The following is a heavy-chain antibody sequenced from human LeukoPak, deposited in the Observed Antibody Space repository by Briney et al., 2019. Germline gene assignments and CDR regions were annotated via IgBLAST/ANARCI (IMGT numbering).Heavy chain of an antibody. J-gene: IGHJ5*02. V-gene: IGHV1-8*01. CDR2: MNPNSGNT. D-gene: IGHD3-10*01. CDR3: ARGGYYYGSGPSNWFDP. CDR1: GYTFTSYD. Sequence: GASVKVSCKASGYTFTSYDINWVRQATGQGLEWMGWMNPNSGNTGYAQKFQGRVTMTRNTSISTAYMELSSLRSEDTAVYYCARGGYYYGSGPSNWFDPWGQGTLVTVSS.